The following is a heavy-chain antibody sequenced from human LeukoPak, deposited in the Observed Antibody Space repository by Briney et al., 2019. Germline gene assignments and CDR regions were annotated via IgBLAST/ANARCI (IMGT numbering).Heavy chain of an antibody. CDR2: TYYRSKWYN. J-gene: IGHJ5*02. D-gene: IGHD2-15*01. CDR1: GDSVSSNSAA. Sequence: SQTLSLTCALSGDSVSSNSAAWHWIRQSPSRGLEWLGRTYYRSKWYNDYAVSVKSRITINPDTSKNQFSLQLNSATPEDTAVYYCARDGVSYPGLNWFDPWGQGTLVTVSS. V-gene: IGHV6-1*01. CDR3: ARDGVSYPGLNWFDP.